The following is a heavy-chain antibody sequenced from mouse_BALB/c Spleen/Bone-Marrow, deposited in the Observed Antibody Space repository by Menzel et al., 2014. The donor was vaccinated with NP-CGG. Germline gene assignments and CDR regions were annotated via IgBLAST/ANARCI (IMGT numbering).Heavy chain of an antibody. J-gene: IGHJ4*01. CDR2: IYPGDGDT. CDR3: ARSDGYRAMDY. CDR1: GYAFSISW. D-gene: IGHD2-3*01. V-gene: IGHV1-82*01. Sequence: QVQLKQSGPELVKPGASVKISCKASGYAFSISWMNWVKQRPGQGLEWIGRIYPGDGDTYYNGQFKGKATLTADKSSSTAYMQLSSLTPVDSAVYFCARSDGYRAMDYWGQGTSVTVSS.